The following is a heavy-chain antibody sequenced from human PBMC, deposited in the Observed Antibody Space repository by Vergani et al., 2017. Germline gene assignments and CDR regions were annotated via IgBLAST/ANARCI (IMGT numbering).Heavy chain of an antibody. CDR2: IYSTGST. Sequence: QVQLEESGPGLVKPSETLSLTRTVSGGSFNTYYWSWIRQSPGKGLELIGYIYSTGSTNYNPSLNSRVTMSVDTSKNQFSLKLRSVTAADTAVYFCARVMYRDEASTGYRLEGMDIWGQGTTVTISS. V-gene: IGHV4-59*13. CDR1: GGSFNTYY. D-gene: IGHD3-9*01. J-gene: IGHJ6*02. CDR3: ARVMYRDEASTGYRLEGMDI.